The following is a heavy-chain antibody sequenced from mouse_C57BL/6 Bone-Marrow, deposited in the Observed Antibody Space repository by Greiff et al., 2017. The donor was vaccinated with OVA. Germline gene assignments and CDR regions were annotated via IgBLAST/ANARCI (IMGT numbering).Heavy chain of an antibody. Sequence: QVQLQQSGPELVKPGASVKISCTASGYAFSSSWMNWVKQRPGKGLEWIGRIYPGDGDTNYNGKFKGKATLTADKSSSTAYMQLSSLTSEDSAVYFCARGITTVVFDYGGQGTTLTVSS. CDR1: GYAFSSSW. J-gene: IGHJ2*01. CDR2: IYPGDGDT. V-gene: IGHV1-82*01. D-gene: IGHD1-1*01. CDR3: ARGITTVVFDY.